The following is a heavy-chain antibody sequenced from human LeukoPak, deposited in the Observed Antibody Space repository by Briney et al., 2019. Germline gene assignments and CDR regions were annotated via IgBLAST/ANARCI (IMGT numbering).Heavy chain of an antibody. V-gene: IGHV4-59*01. J-gene: IGHJ5*02. CDR1: GGSISSYY. D-gene: IGHD1-26*01. CDR3: AREGTNSGSYSFDP. CDR2: IYYSGST. Sequence: SETLSLTCTVSGGSISSYYWSWIRQPPGKGLEWIGYIYYSGSTNYNPSLKSRVTISVDTSKNQFSLKLSSVTAADTAVYYCAREGTNSGSYSFDPWGQGTLVTVSS.